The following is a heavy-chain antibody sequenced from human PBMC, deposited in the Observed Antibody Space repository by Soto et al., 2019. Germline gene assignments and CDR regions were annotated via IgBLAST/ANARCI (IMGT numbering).Heavy chain of an antibody. CDR3: ARDTRQKYDFWSGPFDY. CDR2: INAGNGNT. Sequence: QVQLVQSGAEVKKPGASVKVSCKASGYTFTSYAMHWVRQAPGQRLEWMGWINAGNGNTKYSQKFQGRVTITRDTSASTAYMELSSLRSEDTAVYYCARDTRQKYDFWSGPFDYCGQGTLVTVSS. D-gene: IGHD3-3*01. J-gene: IGHJ4*02. V-gene: IGHV1-3*01. CDR1: GYTFTSYA.